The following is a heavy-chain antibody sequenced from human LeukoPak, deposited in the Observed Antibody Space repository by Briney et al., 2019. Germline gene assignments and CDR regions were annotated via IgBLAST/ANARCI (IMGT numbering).Heavy chain of an antibody. D-gene: IGHD5-12*01. CDR3: ARGGYDLYYYYYYGMDV. V-gene: IGHV1-2*02. CDR1: GYTFTSYD. CDR2: MNPNSGGT. J-gene: IGHJ6*02. Sequence: AASVKVSCKASGYTFTSYDINWVRQATGQGLEWMGWMNPNSGGTNYAQKFQGRVTMTRDTSISTAYMELSRLRSDDTAVYYCARGGYDLYYYYYYGMDVWGQGTTVTVSS.